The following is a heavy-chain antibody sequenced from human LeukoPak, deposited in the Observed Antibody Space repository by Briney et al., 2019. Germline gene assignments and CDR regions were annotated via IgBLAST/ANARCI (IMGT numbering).Heavy chain of an antibody. J-gene: IGHJ4*02. V-gene: IGHV3-48*01. D-gene: IGHD5-18*01. CDR3: ATYPGYTYEVEAPRPARGY. CDR1: GFIFSYYN. Sequence: QAGGSLRLSCSASGFIFSYYNMNWVRQAPGKGLEWVSYISSTSTSIYYADSVMGRFSISRDKNSLYLQMNSLRADDTAVYYCATYPGYTYEVEAPRPARGYWGQGTLVTVSS. CDR2: ISSTSTSI.